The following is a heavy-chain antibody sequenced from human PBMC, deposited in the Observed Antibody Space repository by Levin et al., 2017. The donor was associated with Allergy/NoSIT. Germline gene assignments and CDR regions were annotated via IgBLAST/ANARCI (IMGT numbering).Heavy chain of an antibody. V-gene: IGHV1-69*13. Sequence: ASVKVSCKASGGTFHNFAFNWVRQAPGQGLEWMGGIIPMFRRTNYSQKFQDRLTITADESTRTAYMELNSLRSEDTAVYFCASTPSPAHRFGEFSHNWFDPWGPGTRVTVSS. CDR1: GGTFHNFA. J-gene: IGHJ5*02. D-gene: IGHD3-10*01. CDR2: IIPMFRRT. CDR3: ASTPSPAHRFGEFSHNWFDP.